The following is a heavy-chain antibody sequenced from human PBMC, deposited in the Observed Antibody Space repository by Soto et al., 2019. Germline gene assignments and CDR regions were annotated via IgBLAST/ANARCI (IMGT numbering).Heavy chain of an antibody. J-gene: IGHJ4*01. V-gene: IGHV3-23*01. D-gene: IGHD4-17*01. Sequence: GGSLRLSCAASGFPFTHYAMNWVRQAPGKGLEWISTISDGDGRIYYADSVKGRFTISRDNSKNMVFLQMNSLRAEDTGAYYCAQVLRDTSTGVLGGHGTLVTVSS. CDR3: AQVLRDTSTGVL. CDR1: GFPFTHYA. CDR2: ISDGDGRI.